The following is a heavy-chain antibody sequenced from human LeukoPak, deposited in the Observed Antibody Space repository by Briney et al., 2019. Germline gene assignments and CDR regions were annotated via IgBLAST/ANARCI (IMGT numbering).Heavy chain of an antibody. CDR2: FDPEDGAR. CDR1: GDTVTGFS. D-gene: IGHD5-18*01. Sequence: ASATVSCTVSGDTVTGFSIHWVRQAPGHGLEWMGGFDPEDGARIFAQKFQGRVTMTEDTSTDTAYMDLSSLRSEDTAVYYCATGYTYDYSLYWGQGTLVTVSS. J-gene: IGHJ4*02. CDR3: ATGYTYDYSLY. V-gene: IGHV1-24*01.